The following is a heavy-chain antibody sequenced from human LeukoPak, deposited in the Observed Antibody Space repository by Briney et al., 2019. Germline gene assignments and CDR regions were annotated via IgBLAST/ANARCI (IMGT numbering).Heavy chain of an antibody. CDR3: AVDVDTFDY. Sequence: VDSVKGRFTISRDNAKNSLYLQMNSLRAEDTAVYYCAVDVDTFDYWGQGTLVTVSS. D-gene: IGHD5-18*01. V-gene: IGHV3-7*01. J-gene: IGHJ4*02.